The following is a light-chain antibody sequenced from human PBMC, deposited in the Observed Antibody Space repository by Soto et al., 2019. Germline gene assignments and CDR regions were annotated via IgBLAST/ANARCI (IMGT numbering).Light chain of an antibody. Sequence: EIVLTQSPATLSLSPGERATLSCRASQSVSSYLAWYQQKPGQAPRLLIYDASNRATGIPARFSGSGSGTDFTLTISSLEPEDFAVYYCQQRWAVGGGTKVDIK. CDR2: DAS. J-gene: IGKJ4*01. CDR1: QSVSSY. CDR3: QQRWA. V-gene: IGKV3-11*01.